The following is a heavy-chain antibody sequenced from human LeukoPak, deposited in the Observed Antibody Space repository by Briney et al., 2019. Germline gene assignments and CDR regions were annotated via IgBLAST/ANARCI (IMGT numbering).Heavy chain of an antibody. J-gene: IGHJ4*02. CDR3: ARADYGLYVDY. CDR2: IYYSGST. CDR1: GGSISSYY. Sequence: PSETLSLTCTVSGGSISSYYLSWIRQPPGKGLEWIGYIYYSGSTNYNPSLKSRVTISVDTSKNQFSLKLSSVTAADTAVYYCARADYGLYVDYWGQGTLVTVSS. V-gene: IGHV4-59*01. D-gene: IGHD4-17*01.